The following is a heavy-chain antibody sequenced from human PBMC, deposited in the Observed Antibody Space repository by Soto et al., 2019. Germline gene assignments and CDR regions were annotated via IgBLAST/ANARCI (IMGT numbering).Heavy chain of an antibody. CDR2: IYPGDSHT. J-gene: IGHJ6*02. CDR3: ARLGFNYDFLSGYYNVHHYYGIDV. D-gene: IGHD3-3*01. Sequence: GESLKISCQASGYRFTNYWIAWVRQMPVKGLDWMGIIYPGDSHTIYSPSFQGQVTISADKSINSVYLQWSSLKASDTATYYCARLGFNYDFLSGYYNVHHYYGIDVWGQGTTVTVSS. V-gene: IGHV5-51*01. CDR1: GYRFTNYW.